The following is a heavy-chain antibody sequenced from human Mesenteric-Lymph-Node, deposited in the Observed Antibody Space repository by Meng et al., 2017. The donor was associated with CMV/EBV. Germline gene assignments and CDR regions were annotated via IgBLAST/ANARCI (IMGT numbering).Heavy chain of an antibody. Sequence: SAVNGGSFSGYYWSWIRQPPGKGLEWIGEINHSGSTNYNPSLKSRVTISVDTSKNQFSLKLNSVTAADTAVYYCARGYSNYIARFDPWGQGTLVTVSS. D-gene: IGHD4-11*01. V-gene: IGHV4-34*01. J-gene: IGHJ5*02. CDR2: INHSGST. CDR1: GGSFSGYY. CDR3: ARGYSNYIARFDP.